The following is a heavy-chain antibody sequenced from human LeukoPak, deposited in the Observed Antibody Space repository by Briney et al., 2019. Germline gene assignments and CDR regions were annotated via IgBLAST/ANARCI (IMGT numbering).Heavy chain of an antibody. J-gene: IGHJ4*02. D-gene: IGHD2-8*01. V-gene: IGHV3-23*01. CDR2: ISDTGATT. CDR1: GLTFSSYA. Sequence: GGSLRLSCAGSGLTFSSYAMSWVRQAPGKGLEWVSAISDTGATTYDADSVKGRFTIPRDNSRSTLYLQMNSLRAEDTALYYCAKDTSIGRYCTNGVCSPFDYWGQGTLITVSS. CDR3: AKDTSIGRYCTNGVCSPFDY.